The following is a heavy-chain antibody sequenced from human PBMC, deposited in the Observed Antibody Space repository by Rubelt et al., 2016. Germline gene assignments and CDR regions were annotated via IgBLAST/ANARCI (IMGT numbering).Heavy chain of an antibody. CDR2: INPSGGST. CDR3: ARDPLPVRGVIMTPTH. CDR1: RYTFTKYF. D-gene: IGHD3-10*01. V-gene: IGHV1-46*01. J-gene: IGHJ4*02. Sequence: QVQLLQPGAEVKKPASSVKVSCQASRYTFTKYFTQWVRQGPGQGLEWMGIINPSGGSTSYAQKFQGRVTMTRDTSTSTVYMELSSLRSEDTAVYYCARDPLPVRGVIMTPTHWGQGTLVTVSS.